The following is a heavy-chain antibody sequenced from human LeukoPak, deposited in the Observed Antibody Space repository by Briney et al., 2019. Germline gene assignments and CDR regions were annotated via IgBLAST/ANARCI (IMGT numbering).Heavy chain of an antibody. J-gene: IGHJ3*01. V-gene: IGHV1-2*02. D-gene: IGHD2-2*01. CDR2: VNPQNGDT. CDR1: GYTFTATY. CDR3: APDSTTYP. Sequence: ASVKVSCKASGYTFTATYMHWVRQAPGQGLEWMGWVNPQNGDTQYAQKFQDRVTMTRDTSINTVYMEMTSLRSDDTAVYYCAPDSTTYPWGQGTMVTVSS.